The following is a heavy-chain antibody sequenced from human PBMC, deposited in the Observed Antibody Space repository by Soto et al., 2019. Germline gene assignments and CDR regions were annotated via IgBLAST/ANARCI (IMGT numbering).Heavy chain of an antibody. CDR1: GFTFSNFG. D-gene: IGHD2-15*01. CDR2: TSYDGSNK. J-gene: IGHJ4*02. V-gene: IGHV3-30*03. CDR3: ARKSGTSGNSGRFDY. Sequence: QVQLVESGGGVVQPGRSLRLSCAASGFTFSNFGMHWVRQAPGKGLEWVAVTSYDGSNKYYADSVKGRFTITRDNSKNTLYLQMSGLRAEDTAVYYCARKSGTSGNSGRFDYWGQGTLVTASS.